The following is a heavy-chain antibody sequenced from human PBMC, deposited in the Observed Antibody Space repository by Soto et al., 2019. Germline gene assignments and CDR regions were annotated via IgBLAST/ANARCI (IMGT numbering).Heavy chain of an antibody. CDR3: ASTAEYYDFWSGSPTNYYYYGMDV. D-gene: IGHD3-3*01. CDR1: GYTLTELS. V-gene: IGHV1-24*01. CDR2: FDPEDGET. Sequence: GASVKVSCKVSGYTLTELSMHWVRQAPGKGLEWMGGFDPEDGETIYAQKFQGRVTITADESTSTAYMELSSLRSEDTAVYYCASTAEYYDFWSGSPTNYYYYGMDVWGQGTTVTVSS. J-gene: IGHJ6*02.